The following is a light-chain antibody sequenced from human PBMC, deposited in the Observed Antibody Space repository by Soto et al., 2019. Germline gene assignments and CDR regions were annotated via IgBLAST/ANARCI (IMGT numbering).Light chain of an antibody. V-gene: IGKV1-6*01. J-gene: IGKJ1*01. CDR2: AAS. Sequence: TQMTQSPLSLSASVGEKIIITCRASRDVGSDVSWYQQKPGQAPKLVIYAASNLYTGVPSRFSGRRSGTEFTLTISSLQPEDFASYYCLRDYGDSWTFGHGTKVEIE. CDR1: RDVGSD. CDR3: LRDYGDSWT.